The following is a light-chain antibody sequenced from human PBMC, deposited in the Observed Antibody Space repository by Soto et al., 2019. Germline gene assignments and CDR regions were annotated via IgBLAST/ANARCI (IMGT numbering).Light chain of an antibody. V-gene: IGKV3-20*01. CDR1: QSVSSRS. J-gene: IGKJ1*01. Sequence: EIVLTQFPDTLSLSPGERATLSCRASQSVSSRSLAWYQQKRGQAPRLLIHGSSSRATGIPDRFSGSGSGTDFTLTISRLEPEDFAVYYCQQYGSSPQTFGQGTKVDIK. CDR2: GSS. CDR3: QQYGSSPQT.